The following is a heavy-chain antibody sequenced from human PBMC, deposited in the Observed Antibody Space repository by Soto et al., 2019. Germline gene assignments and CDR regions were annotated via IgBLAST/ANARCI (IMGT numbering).Heavy chain of an antibody. D-gene: IGHD4-4*01. CDR1: GFTVSSNY. Sequence: GGALRLSCAASGFTVSSNYMSWVRQAPGKGLEGVSVIYSGGSTYYADSVRGRFTISRDNSKNTLYLQMKSLRAEDTAVYYCARDPLVTRHGMDVWGPGTKDTVS. V-gene: IGHV3-53*01. CDR2: IYSGGST. J-gene: IGHJ6*02. CDR3: ARDPLVTRHGMDV.